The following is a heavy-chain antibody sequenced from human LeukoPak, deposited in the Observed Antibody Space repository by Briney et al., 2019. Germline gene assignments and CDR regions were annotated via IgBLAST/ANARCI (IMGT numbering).Heavy chain of an antibody. CDR1: GFTYSSYW. V-gene: IGHV3-7*01. Sequence: AGGSVRLSCGACGFTYSSYWISWVRQATGKGLELVANIKQDGSEKYYVDSVKGRFTISRDNAKNLVYLQMNSLRAEDTAMYHCARFGYVAAVDVWGQGTPVTVSS. J-gene: IGHJ4*02. D-gene: IGHD2-15*01. CDR2: IKQDGSEK. CDR3: ARFGYVAAVDV.